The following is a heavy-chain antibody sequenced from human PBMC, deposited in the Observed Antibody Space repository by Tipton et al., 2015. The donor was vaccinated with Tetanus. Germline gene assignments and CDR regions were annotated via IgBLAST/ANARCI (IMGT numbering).Heavy chain of an antibody. V-gene: IGHV4-4*02. D-gene: IGHD1-26*01. CDR1: GGSISSSNW. Sequence: SLRLSCAVSGGSISSSNWWSWVRQPPGKGLEWIGEIYHSGSTNYNPSLKSRVTISVDKSKNHFSLKLSSGTAADTAVYYCARVFVGVYAFDIWGQGTMVTVSS. J-gene: IGHJ3*02. CDR2: IYHSGST. CDR3: ARVFVGVYAFDI.